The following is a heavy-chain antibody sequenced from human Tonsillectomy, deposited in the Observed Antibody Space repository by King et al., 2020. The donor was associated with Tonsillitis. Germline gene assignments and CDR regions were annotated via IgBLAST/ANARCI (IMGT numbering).Heavy chain of an antibody. J-gene: IGHJ4*02. V-gene: IGHV3-15*01. D-gene: IGHD1-1*01. CDR3: TTQGHFTTATGTGLFGTLGDS. CDR1: GFIFSNAW. CDR2: IKSKADGGPT. Sequence: VQLVESGGGLVKPGGSLRLSCAASGFIFSNAWMSWVRQAPGKVLEWVGRIKSKADGGPTNYAAPVKGRFTISREDSKNTLYLQMNSLKTEDTAVYYCTTQGHFTTATGTGLFGTLGDSWGQGTLVTVSS.